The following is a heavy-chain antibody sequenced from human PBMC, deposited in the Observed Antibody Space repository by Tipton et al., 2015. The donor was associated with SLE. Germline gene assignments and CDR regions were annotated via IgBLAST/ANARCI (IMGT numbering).Heavy chain of an antibody. V-gene: IGHV3-30-3*01. CDR3: ARRFTSPSWTAFNV. Sequence: AVSGFIFSTYAAHWVRQAPGKGLEWVAVISNEGTNKHYSDSVKGRFTISRDNSKNILYLKMSSLRAEDTALYYCARRFTSPSWTAFNVWGQGTMVTVSS. D-gene: IGHD2-2*01. CDR1: GFIFSTYA. CDR2: ISNEGTNK. J-gene: IGHJ3*01.